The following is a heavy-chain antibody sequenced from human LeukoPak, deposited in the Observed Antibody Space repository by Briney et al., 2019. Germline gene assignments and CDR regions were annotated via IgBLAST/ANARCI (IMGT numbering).Heavy chain of an antibody. V-gene: IGHV1-46*01. CDR1: GYTFTSYY. CDR3: ARELIRGYSGYDSTADY. Sequence: GASVKVSCKASGYTFTSYYMHWVRQAPGQGLEWMGIINPSGGSTSYAQKFQGRVTMTRDTFISTAYMELSRLRSDDTAVYYCARELIRGYSGYDSTADYWGQGTLVTVSS. CDR2: INPSGGST. D-gene: IGHD5-12*01. J-gene: IGHJ4*02.